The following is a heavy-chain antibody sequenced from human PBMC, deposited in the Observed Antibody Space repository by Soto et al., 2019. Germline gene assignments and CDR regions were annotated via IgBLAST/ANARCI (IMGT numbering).Heavy chain of an antibody. Sequence: GGSLRLSCAASGFTSSSFEMNWVRQAPGKGLEWVSYISSSGTTINYADSVKGRFTISRDNAKNSLYLQMNNLRAEDTAVYYCARETGTLPDYWGQGTLVTVSS. D-gene: IGHD1-1*01. J-gene: IGHJ4*02. CDR1: GFTSSSFE. CDR3: ARETGTLPDY. CDR2: ISSSGTTI. V-gene: IGHV3-48*03.